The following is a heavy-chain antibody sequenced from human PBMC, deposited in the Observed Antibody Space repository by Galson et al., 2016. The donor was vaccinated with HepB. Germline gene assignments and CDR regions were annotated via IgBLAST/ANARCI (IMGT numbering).Heavy chain of an antibody. CDR3: ARQMGNRLDFYYYSGMDV. Sequence: SLRLSCAASGFTFSESAINWVRLASGKGLXXLGRIRSRTNXYATSYAEXVXGKFTISRDDSKNTAYLQMNSLKTEDTAVYFCARQMGNRLDFYYYSGMDVWGQGTTVTVSS. D-gene: IGHD3-16*02. CDR1: GFTFSESA. CDR2: IRSRTNXYAT. V-gene: IGHV3-73*01. J-gene: IGHJ6*02.